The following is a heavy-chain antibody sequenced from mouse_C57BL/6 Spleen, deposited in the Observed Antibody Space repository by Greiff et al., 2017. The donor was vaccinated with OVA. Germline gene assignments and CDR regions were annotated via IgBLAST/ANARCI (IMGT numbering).Heavy chain of an antibody. CDR2: IYPGSGST. Sequence: QVQLKQPGAELVKPGASVKMSCKASGYTFTSYWITWVKQRPGQGLEWIGDIYPGSGSTNYNEKFKSQATLTLDTSSSTAYMQLSSLTYEDAAVYYGARGKIIARVDYWGQGTSVTVSA. J-gene: IGHJ4*01. CDR3: ARGKIIARVDY. V-gene: IGHV1-55*01. CDR1: GYTFTSYW. D-gene: IGHD3-1*01.